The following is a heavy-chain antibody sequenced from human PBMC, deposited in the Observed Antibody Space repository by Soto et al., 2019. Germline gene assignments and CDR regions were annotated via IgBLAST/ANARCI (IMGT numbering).Heavy chain of an antibody. CDR2: ISSSSSYI. V-gene: IGHV3-21*01. CDR1: GFTFSSYS. Sequence: EVQLVESGGGLVKPGGSLRLSCAASGFTFSSYSMNWVRQAPGKGLEWVSSISSSSSYIYYADSVKGRFTISRDNAKNSLYLQMNRLRAEDTAVYYCARDQVWEGDSSGYAAHWGQGTLVTVSS. D-gene: IGHD3-22*01. J-gene: IGHJ4*02. CDR3: ARDQVWEGDSSGYAAH.